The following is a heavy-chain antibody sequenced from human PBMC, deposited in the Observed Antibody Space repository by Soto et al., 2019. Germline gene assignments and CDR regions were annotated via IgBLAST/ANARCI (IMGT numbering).Heavy chain of an antibody. CDR1: GFSFSSYW. Sequence: EVQLVESGGGLVQPGGSLRLSCAASGFSFSSYWMHWVRQAPGKGLVWVSRTNGDGSSTSHADSVKGRFTISSDNAKNTLYLQMNSLRAEDTAVYYCASGYSSSSRIDYWGQGTLVTVSS. CDR3: ASGYSSSSRIDY. D-gene: IGHD6-6*01. V-gene: IGHV3-74*01. J-gene: IGHJ4*02. CDR2: TNGDGSST.